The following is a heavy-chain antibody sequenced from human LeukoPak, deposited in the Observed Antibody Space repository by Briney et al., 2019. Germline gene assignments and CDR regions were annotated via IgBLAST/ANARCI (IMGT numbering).Heavy chain of an antibody. D-gene: IGHD2-2*01. CDR3: ARALPVVPAANNWFDP. J-gene: IGHJ5*02. Sequence: PSETLSLTCAVYGGSFSGYYWSWIRQPPGKGLEWLGEINHSGSTNYNPSLKSRVTISVDTSKNQFSLKLSSVTAADTAVYYCARALPVVPAANNWFDPWGQGTLVTVSS. CDR1: GGSFSGYY. V-gene: IGHV4-34*01. CDR2: INHSGST.